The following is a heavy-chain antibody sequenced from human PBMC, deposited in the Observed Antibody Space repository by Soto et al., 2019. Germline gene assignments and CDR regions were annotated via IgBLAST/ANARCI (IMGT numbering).Heavy chain of an antibody. Sequence: PVGSLRLSCAASGFTFSSYWMHWVRQAPGKGLVWVSRINSDGSSTSYADSVKGRFTISRDNAKNTLYLQMNSLRAEDTAVYYCARERITMVRGVPYYYYGMDVWGQGTTVTVSS. D-gene: IGHD3-10*01. V-gene: IGHV3-74*01. J-gene: IGHJ6*02. CDR1: GFTFSSYW. CDR3: ARERITMVRGVPYYYYGMDV. CDR2: INSDGSST.